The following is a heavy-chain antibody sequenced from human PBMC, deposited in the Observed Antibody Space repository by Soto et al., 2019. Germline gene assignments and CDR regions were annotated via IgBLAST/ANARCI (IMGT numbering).Heavy chain of an antibody. Sequence: QVQLVESGGGVVQPGRSLRLSCAASRFTFSSYGMDWVRQAPGKGLECVALISSDGSNKYYADSVKGRFTISRDSSENTLYLQMNSLRDEDPAVYYCAKEGYTSTWSFFYSWGQGTVVTVSS. CDR2: ISSDGSNK. V-gene: IGHV3-30*18. D-gene: IGHD6-13*01. CDR1: RFTFSSYG. CDR3: AKEGYTSTWSFFYS. J-gene: IGHJ4*02.